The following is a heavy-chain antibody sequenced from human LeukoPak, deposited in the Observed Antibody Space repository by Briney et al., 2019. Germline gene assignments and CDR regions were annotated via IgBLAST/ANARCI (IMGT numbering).Heavy chain of an antibody. CDR2: IYYSGVT. J-gene: IGHJ4*02. D-gene: IGHD2-15*01. CDR1: GASIRSYY. Sequence: SETLSLTCTVSGASIRSYYWSWIRQPPGKGLEWIGYIYYSGVTNYNPSLKSRVTISVDTSQNQFSLRLNSVPAADTAVYYCASGFCIGGSCYSAPFHYWGQGALVTVSP. V-gene: IGHV4-59*01. CDR3: ASGFCIGGSCYSAPFHY.